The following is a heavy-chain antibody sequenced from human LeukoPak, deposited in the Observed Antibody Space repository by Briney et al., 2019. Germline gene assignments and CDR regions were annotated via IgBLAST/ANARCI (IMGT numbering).Heavy chain of an antibody. V-gene: IGHV3-30-3*01. CDR3: ARDGPGGMTTAGGPLYSGYFDY. J-gene: IGHJ4*02. D-gene: IGHD4-11*01. CDR2: ISYDGSNK. Sequence: GRSLRLSCAASGFTFSSYAMHWVRQAPGKGLEWVAVISYDGSNKYYADSVKGRFTISRDNSKNTLYLQMNSLRAEDTAVYYCARDGPGGMTTAGGPLYSGYFDYWGQGTLVTVSS. CDR1: GFTFSSYA.